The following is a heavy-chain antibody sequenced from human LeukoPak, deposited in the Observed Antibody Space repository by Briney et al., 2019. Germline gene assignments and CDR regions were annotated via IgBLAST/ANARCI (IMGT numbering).Heavy chain of an antibody. J-gene: IGHJ6*02. V-gene: IGHV1-2*02. CDR1: GYTFTGYY. CDR3: APSSGYSSSGDTYYGMDV. Sequence: ASVKVSCKASGYTFTGYYMHWVRQAPGQGLEWVGWINPNSGGTNYSQKFKGRVPMTRDTSISTAYMELSRLRSDDTAVYYCAPSSGYSSSGDTYYGMDVWGQGTTVTVSS. D-gene: IGHD6-13*01. CDR2: INPNSGGT.